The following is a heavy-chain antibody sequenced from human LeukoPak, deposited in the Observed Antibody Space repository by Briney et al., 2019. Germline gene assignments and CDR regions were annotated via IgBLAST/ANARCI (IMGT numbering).Heavy chain of an antibody. V-gene: IGHV3-48*01. CDR3: ARGIQDSSSWPIDY. CDR1: GFTFSSYS. Sequence: GGSLRLSCAASGFTFSSYSMNWVRQAPGKGLEWVSYISGSSSTIYYADSVKGRFTISRDNAKNSLYLQMNSLRAEDTAVYYCARGIQDSSSWPIDYWGQGTLVTVSS. J-gene: IGHJ4*02. CDR2: ISGSSSTI. D-gene: IGHD6-13*01.